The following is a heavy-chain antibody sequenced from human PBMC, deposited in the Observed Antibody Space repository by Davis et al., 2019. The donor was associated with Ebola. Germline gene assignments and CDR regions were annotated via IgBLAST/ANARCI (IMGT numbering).Heavy chain of an antibody. V-gene: IGHV1-69*13. CDR2: IIPIFGTA. CDR3: ARDALVRGVTPLRGGMDV. Sequence: SVKVSCKASAGTFSSYAISWVRQAPGQGLEWMGGIIPIFGTANYAQKFQGRVTITADESTSTAYMELSSLRSEDTAVYYCARDALVRGVTPLRGGMDVWGQGTTVTVSS. CDR1: AGTFSSYA. J-gene: IGHJ6*02. D-gene: IGHD3-10*01.